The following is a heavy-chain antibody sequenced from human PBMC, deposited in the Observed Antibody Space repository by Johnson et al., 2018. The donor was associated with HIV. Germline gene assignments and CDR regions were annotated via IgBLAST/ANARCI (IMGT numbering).Heavy chain of an antibody. CDR1: GITVSSNY. V-gene: IGHV3-66*01. CDR2: IYIDGNT. CDR3: ARTPGYSRSFDI. J-gene: IGHJ3*02. Sequence: VQLVESGGGVVQPGGSLRLSCAASGITVSSNYMSWVRQAPGKGLEWVSTIYIDGNTYCADSVKGRFTISRDNSKNTLYLQMNSLRAEDTAVYYCARTPGYSRSFDIWGQGTMVTVSS. D-gene: IGHD2-15*01.